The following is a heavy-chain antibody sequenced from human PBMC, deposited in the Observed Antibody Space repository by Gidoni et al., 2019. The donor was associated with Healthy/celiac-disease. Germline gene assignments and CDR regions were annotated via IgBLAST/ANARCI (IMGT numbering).Heavy chain of an antibody. D-gene: IGHD6-6*01. CDR2: IWYDGSNK. CDR3: ARAGTSIAARGNWFDP. CDR1: GFTFSSYG. J-gene: IGHJ5*02. Sequence: QVQLVESGGGVVQPGRSLRLSCAASGFTFSSYGMHWVRQAPGKGLEGGAVIWYDGSNKYYADSVKGRFTISRDNSKNTLYLQMNSLRAEDTAVYYCARAGTSIAARGNWFDPWGQGTLVTVSS. V-gene: IGHV3-33*01.